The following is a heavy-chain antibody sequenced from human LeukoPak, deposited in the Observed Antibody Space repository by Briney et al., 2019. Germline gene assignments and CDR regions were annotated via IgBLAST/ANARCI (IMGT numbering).Heavy chain of an antibody. CDR1: GGSFSGYY. Sequence: SETLSLTCAVYGGSFSGYYWSWIRQPPGKGLEWIGEINHSGSTNYNPSLKSRVTISVDTSKNQFSLKLSSVTAADTAVYYCARLEYRSSCFDYWGQGTLVTVSP. CDR2: INHSGST. V-gene: IGHV4-34*01. D-gene: IGHD6-13*01. J-gene: IGHJ4*02. CDR3: ARLEYRSSCFDY.